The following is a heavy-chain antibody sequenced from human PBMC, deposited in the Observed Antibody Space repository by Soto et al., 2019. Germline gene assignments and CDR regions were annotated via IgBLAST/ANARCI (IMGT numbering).Heavy chain of an antibody. CDR1: GFTFSSYS. Sequence: GGALRLSCAASGFTFSSYSMNWVRQAPGKGLEWVSYISSSSSTIYYADSVKGRFTISRDNAKNSLYLQMNSLRAEDTAVYFWAREADILNWFDPWGQGTLVTVSS. CDR3: AREADILNWFDP. J-gene: IGHJ5*02. CDR2: ISSSSSTI. V-gene: IGHV3-48*01. D-gene: IGHD3-9*01.